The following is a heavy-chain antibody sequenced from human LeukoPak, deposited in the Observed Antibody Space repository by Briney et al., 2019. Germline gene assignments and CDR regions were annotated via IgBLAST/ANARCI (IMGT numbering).Heavy chain of an antibody. Sequence: GASVKVSCKASGYTFTSYYMHWVRQAPGQGLGWMGIINPSGGSTSYAQKFQGRVTMTRDTSTSTVYMELSSLRSEDPAVYYCAIGSHCSGGSCPLDYWGQGTLVTVSS. CDR1: GYTFTSYY. CDR2: INPSGGST. CDR3: AIGSHCSGGSCPLDY. V-gene: IGHV1-46*01. D-gene: IGHD2-15*01. J-gene: IGHJ4*02.